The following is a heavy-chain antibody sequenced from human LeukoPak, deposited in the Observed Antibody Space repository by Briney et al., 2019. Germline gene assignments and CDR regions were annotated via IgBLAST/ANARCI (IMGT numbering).Heavy chain of an antibody. CDR2: ISGSGGST. V-gene: IGHV3-23*01. CDR3: AKDILLWFGNDY. Sequence: GGSLRLSCAASGFTFSSYAMSWVRQAPGKGLEWVSAISGSGGSTYYADSVRGRFTISRDNSKNTLYLQMNSLRAEDTAVYYCAKDILLWFGNDYWGQGTLVTVSS. D-gene: IGHD3-10*01. J-gene: IGHJ4*02. CDR1: GFTFSSYA.